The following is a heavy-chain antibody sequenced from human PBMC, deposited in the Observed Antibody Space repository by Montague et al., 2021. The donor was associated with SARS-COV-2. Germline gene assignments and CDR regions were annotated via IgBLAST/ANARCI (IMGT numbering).Heavy chain of an antibody. CDR3: ARGPVGVAARLRYYFDQ. V-gene: IGHV4-34*01. D-gene: IGHD6-6*01. CDR1: GGSLSGDH. Sequence: SETLSLTCAVYGGSLSGDHWSWIRQPPGKGLEWIGEVYHSGHTNYNVSXXSRVTLSVDTSKSQFSLKVRSVTAADTAVYYCARGPVGVAARLRYYFDQWVREPWSPSPQ. J-gene: IGHJ4*02. CDR2: VYHSGHT.